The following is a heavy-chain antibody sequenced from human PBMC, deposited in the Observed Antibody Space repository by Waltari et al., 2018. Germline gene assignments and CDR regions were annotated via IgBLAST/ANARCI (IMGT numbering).Heavy chain of an antibody. V-gene: IGHV1-69*05. J-gene: IGHJ4*02. Sequence: QVQLVQSGAEVKQPGSSVQVSCKASGGTFSSYAFSWVRQAPGKGLEWMGGIIPIFRKANYAQKFQSRITITTEESTSTAYMELSRLSSEDTALYYCASCPGDTTVTQPDYWGQGTLVTVSS. CDR3: ASCPGDTTVTQPDY. D-gene: IGHD4-17*01. CDR2: IIPIFRKA. CDR1: GGTFSSYA.